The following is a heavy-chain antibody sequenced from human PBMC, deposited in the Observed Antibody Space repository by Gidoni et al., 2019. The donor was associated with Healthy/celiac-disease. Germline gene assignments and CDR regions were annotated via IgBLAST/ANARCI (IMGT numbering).Heavy chain of an antibody. CDR2: ISSSGNTK. CDR1: GFTFSDFY. CDR3: AREGGSYESSGYYDS. D-gene: IGHD3-22*01. V-gene: IGHV3-11*01. Sequence: QVQLVESEGGLVKPGGSLRLSCAASGFTFSDFYMCWVRRAPGKGLQWISYISSSGNTKYYADSVKGRFTISRDNIKNSLYLQMNSLRGEDTAVYYCAREGGSYESSGYYDSWGQGTLVTVSS. J-gene: IGHJ4*02.